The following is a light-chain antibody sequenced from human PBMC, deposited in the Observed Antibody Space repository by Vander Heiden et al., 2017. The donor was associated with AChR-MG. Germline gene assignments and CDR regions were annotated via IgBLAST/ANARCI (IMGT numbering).Light chain of an antibody. Sequence: SYALTQPPSVSVSPGQTASITCSGDKLGDKYACWYQQKPGQSPVLVIYQDSKRPSGIPERFSGSNSGNTATLTIGGSQAVAEAYFSFRAWDRCFVVFGGGTKLTVL. V-gene: IGLV3-1*01. CDR3: RAWDRCFVV. CDR2: QDS. CDR1: KLGDKY. J-gene: IGLJ2*01.